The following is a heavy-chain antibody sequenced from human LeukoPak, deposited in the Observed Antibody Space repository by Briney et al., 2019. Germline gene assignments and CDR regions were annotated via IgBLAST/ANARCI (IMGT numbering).Heavy chain of an antibody. D-gene: IGHD3-3*01. CDR1: GFTFRSYG. Sequence: GGSLRLSCAASGFTFRSYGMHWVRQAPGKGLEWVAVISYDGSNKYYADSVKGRFTISRDNSKNTLYLQMNSLRAEDTAVYYCASSSDPYYDFWSGYEYWGQGTLVTVSS. CDR2: ISYDGSNK. J-gene: IGHJ4*02. CDR3: ASSSDPYYDFWSGYEY. V-gene: IGHV3-30*19.